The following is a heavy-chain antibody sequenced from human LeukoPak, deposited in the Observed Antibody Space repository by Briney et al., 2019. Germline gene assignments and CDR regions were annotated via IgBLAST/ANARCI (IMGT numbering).Heavy chain of an antibody. CDR1: GGTFSSYA. CDR3: ARDPITMVRGAPPHWFDP. CDR2: IIPIFGTA. J-gene: IGHJ5*02. Sequence: ASVKVSCKASGGTFSSYAISWVRQAPGQGLEWMGGIIPIFGTANYAQKFQGRVTITADESTSTAYMELSSLRSEDTAVYYCARDPITMVRGAPPHWFDPWGQGTLVTVSS. V-gene: IGHV1-69*13. D-gene: IGHD3-10*01.